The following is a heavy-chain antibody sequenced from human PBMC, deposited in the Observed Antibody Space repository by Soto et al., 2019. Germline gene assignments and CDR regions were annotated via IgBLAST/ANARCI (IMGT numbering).Heavy chain of an antibody. D-gene: IGHD4-17*01. J-gene: IGHJ4*02. CDR3: TTEWNTVTTGY. CDR2: IKSKTDGGTT. Sequence: EVQLVESGGGLVKPGGSLRLSCAASGFTFNSAWMNWVRQSPGKGLEWVGRIKSKTDGGTTDYAAPVKDRFSISRDDSKTTLYLQMNSLKTEDTAVYYCTTEWNTVTTGYWGQGTLVTVSS. CDR1: GFTFNSAW. V-gene: IGHV3-15*01.